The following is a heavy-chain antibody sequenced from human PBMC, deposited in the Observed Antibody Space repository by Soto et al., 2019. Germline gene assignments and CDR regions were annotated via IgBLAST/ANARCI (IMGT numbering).Heavy chain of an antibody. D-gene: IGHD1-26*01. J-gene: IGHJ3*02. CDR1: GFSVSAYW. Sequence: EVQLVESGGALVQPGGSLRLSCAASGFSVSAYWMNWVRQAPGKGLEWVANINEDGSEKYYVVSVKGRFTISRDNGKDSMYLQVNDLGADDTAVYSCARDDPKGEVPDAFGNWGQGTVVTVSS. V-gene: IGHV3-7*01. CDR2: INEDGSEK. CDR3: ARDDPKGEVPDAFGN.